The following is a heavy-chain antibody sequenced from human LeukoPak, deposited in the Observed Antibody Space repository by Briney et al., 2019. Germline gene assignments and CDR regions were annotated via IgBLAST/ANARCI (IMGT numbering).Heavy chain of an antibody. CDR1: GGTFISYA. D-gene: IGHD3-22*01. Sequence: GASVKVSCKASGGTFISYAISWVRQAPGQGLEWMGGIIPIFGTANYAQKFQGRVTITTDESTSTAYMELSSQRAEDTAVYYCASYDSSGYYAFDIWGQGTMVTVSS. V-gene: IGHV1-69*05. CDR3: ASYDSSGYYAFDI. J-gene: IGHJ3*02. CDR2: IIPIFGTA.